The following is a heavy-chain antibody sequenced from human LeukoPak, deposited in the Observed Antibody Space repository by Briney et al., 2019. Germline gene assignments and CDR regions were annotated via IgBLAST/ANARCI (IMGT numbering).Heavy chain of an antibody. CDR1: GFIFGNFW. V-gene: IGHV3-7*05. J-gene: IGHJ4*02. D-gene: IGHD6-19*01. Sequence: GGSLRLSCAAPGFIFGNFWMSWVRQAPGKGLEWVANIKQDGSEIYYVDSVKGRFTISRDNAKKLLYLQMNSLRAEDTALYYCARDMSFSTSDWYGELDNWGQGTLVTVSS. CDR2: IKQDGSEI. CDR3: ARDMSFSTSDWYGELDN.